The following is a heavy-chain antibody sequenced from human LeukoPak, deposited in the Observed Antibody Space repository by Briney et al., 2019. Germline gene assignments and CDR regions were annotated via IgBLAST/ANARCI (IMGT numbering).Heavy chain of an antibody. Sequence: ASVKVSCKASGGTFSSYTISWVRQAPGQGLEWMGRIIPILGIANYAQKFQGRVTITADKSTSTAYMELSSLRSGDTAVYYCAKDYNGRIERFLEWLLLNWFDPWGQGTLVTVSS. CDR1: GGTFSSYT. V-gene: IGHV1-69*04. CDR2: IIPILGIA. CDR3: AKDYNGRIERFLEWLLLNWFDP. J-gene: IGHJ5*02. D-gene: IGHD3-3*01.